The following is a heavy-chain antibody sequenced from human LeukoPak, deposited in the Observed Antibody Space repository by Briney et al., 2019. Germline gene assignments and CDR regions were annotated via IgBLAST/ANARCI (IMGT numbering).Heavy chain of an antibody. CDR3: AREGSYSGSYYTSSPDDY. CDR1: GYTFTTYG. J-gene: IGHJ4*02. V-gene: IGHV1-18*01. Sequence: ASVKVSCKASGYTFTTYGISWVRQAPGQGLEWMGWISAYNGNTNYAQKLQGRVTMTTDTSTSTAYMELRSLRSDDTAVYYCAREGSYSGSYYTSSPDDYWGQGTLVTVSS. D-gene: IGHD1-26*01. CDR2: ISAYNGNT.